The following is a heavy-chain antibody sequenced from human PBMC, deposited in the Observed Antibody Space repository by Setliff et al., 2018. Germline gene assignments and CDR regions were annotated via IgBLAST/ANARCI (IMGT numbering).Heavy chain of an antibody. CDR2: IDHSGRT. CDR1: GGSLSGYY. Sequence: SETLSLTCAVYGGSLSGYYWTWIRQPPGKGLEWIGEIDHSGRTNYNPSLRSRVTISLDTSKQQFSLNLISVTAADAAVYYCARGRPYGGDFRWYFDLWGRGTLVTVSS. CDR3: ARGRPYGGDFRWYFDL. J-gene: IGHJ2*01. D-gene: IGHD2-21*02. V-gene: IGHV4-34*01.